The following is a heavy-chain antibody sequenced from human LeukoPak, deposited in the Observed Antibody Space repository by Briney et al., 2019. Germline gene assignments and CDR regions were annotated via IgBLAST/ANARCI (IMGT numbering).Heavy chain of an antibody. V-gene: IGHV1-18*01. CDR1: GYTFTSYD. J-gene: IGHJ4*02. CDR2: ISAYNGNT. CDR3: ARDDYGDYVLGY. D-gene: IGHD4-17*01. Sequence: ASVKVSCKASGYTFTSYDINWVRQAPGQGLEWMGWISAYNGNTNYAQKLRGRVTMTTDTSTSTAYMELRSLRSDDTAVYYCARDDYGDYVLGYWGQGTLVTVSS.